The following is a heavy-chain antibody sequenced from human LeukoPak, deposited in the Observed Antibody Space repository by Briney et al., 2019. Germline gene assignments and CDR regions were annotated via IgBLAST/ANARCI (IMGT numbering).Heavy chain of an antibody. Sequence: PSQTLSLTCTVSGGSISSGDYYWSWIRQPPGKGLEWIGYIHYSGSTYYNPSLKSRVTISVDTSKNQFSLKLSSVTAADTAVYYCARVRRITMVRGVCWFDPWGQGTLVTVSS. D-gene: IGHD3-10*01. CDR1: GGSISSGDYY. CDR2: IHYSGST. CDR3: ARVRRITMVRGVCWFDP. V-gene: IGHV4-30-4*01. J-gene: IGHJ5*02.